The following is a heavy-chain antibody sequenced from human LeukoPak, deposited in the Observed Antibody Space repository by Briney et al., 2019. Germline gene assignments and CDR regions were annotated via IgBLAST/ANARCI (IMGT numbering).Heavy chain of an antibody. J-gene: IGHJ1*01. Sequence: NPGGSLRLSCAASGFTFSDYYMSWIRQAPGKGLEWVSYISSSGSTIYYADSVKGRFTISRDNAKNSLYLQMNSLRAEDTALYYCAKDRGEVTRYFQHWGQGTLVTVSS. CDR1: GFTFSDYY. V-gene: IGHV3-11*01. CDR2: ISSSGSTI. D-gene: IGHD3-10*01. CDR3: AKDRGEVTRYFQH.